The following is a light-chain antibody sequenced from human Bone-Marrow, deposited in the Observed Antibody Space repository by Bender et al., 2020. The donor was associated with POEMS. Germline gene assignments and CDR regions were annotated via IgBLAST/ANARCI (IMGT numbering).Light chain of an antibody. V-gene: IGLV2-23*02. Sequence: QSALTQPASVSGSPGQSITISCTGTSSDVGSYNLVSWYQQHPGKAPKVLIYEVNQRPSGVSHRFSGSKSGNTASLTISGLQAEDEADYYCCSYAGNNVDVIFGGGTKLTVL. J-gene: IGLJ2*01. CDR2: EVN. CDR3: CSYAGNNVDVI. CDR1: SSDVGSYNL.